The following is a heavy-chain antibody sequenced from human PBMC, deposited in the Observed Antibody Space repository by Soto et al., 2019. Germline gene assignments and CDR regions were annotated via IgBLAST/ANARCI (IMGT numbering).Heavy chain of an antibody. Sequence: QITLNDSGPALVKPTQTLTLTCTFSGFSLNHRDVGVGWIRHPPGKALEWLGVVYWDDDKNYSPSLKSRLTISKDTPKNQVVLRRTKMDPVDTATYYCSHCRGGVASFWGQGTLVTVSS. CDR2: VYWDDDK. CDR1: GFSLNHRDVG. D-gene: IGHD2-15*01. V-gene: IGHV2-5*02. J-gene: IGHJ4*02. CDR3: SHCRGGVASF.